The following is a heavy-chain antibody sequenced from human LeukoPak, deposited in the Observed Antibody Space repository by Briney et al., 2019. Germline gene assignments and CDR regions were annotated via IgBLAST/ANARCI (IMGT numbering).Heavy chain of an antibody. Sequence: PGGSLRLSCAASGFTFSSYSMNWVRQAPGKGLEWVSSIGSSSSDIYYADSVKGRFTISRDNAKNSLYLQMNSLRAEDTAVYYCARGLDDYGAPTRFDHWGQGTLVTVSS. CDR3: ARGLDDYGAPTRFDH. CDR1: GFTFSSYS. V-gene: IGHV3-21*01. CDR2: IGSSSSDI. J-gene: IGHJ5*02. D-gene: IGHD4-17*01.